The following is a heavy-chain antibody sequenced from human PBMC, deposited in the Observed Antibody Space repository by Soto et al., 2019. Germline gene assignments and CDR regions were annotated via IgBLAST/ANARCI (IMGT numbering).Heavy chain of an antibody. Sequence: SETLSLTCTVSGGSISSYYWSWIRQPPGKGLEWIGYIYYSGSTNYNPSLKSRVTISVDTSKNQFSLKLSSVTAADTAVYYCASTPSGYSGYDYFFDYWGQGTLVTVSS. CDR1: GGSISSYY. J-gene: IGHJ4*02. V-gene: IGHV4-59*01. CDR2: IYYSGST. CDR3: ASTPSGYSGYDYFFDY. D-gene: IGHD5-12*01.